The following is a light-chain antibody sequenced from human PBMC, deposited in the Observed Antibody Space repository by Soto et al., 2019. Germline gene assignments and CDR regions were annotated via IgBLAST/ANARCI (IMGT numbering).Light chain of an antibody. CDR1: QDITNY. J-gene: IGKJ4*01. V-gene: IGKV1-33*01. Sequence: DIQMSHSPSSLSASVGDGVTITCQASQDITNYLNWYQHKPGKPPKLLIYDAYTLETGVPSRFSGSGSGTAFTFTISSLQPEDIATYYCQQYDTLPFGFGGGTKVEIK. CDR2: DAY. CDR3: QQYDTLPFG.